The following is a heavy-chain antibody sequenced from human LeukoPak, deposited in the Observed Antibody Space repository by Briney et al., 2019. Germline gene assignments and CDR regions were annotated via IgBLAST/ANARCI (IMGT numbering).Heavy chain of an antibody. Sequence: SETLSLTCTVSGYSISSGYYWGWIRQPPGKGLEWIGSIYHSGRTFYNPSLKSRVTISVDTSKNQFSLKLSSVTAADTAVYYCARRAGAYSHPYDYWGQGTLVTVSS. D-gene: IGHD4/OR15-4a*01. J-gene: IGHJ4*02. CDR3: ARRAGAYSHPYDY. V-gene: IGHV4-38-2*02. CDR1: GYSISSGYY. CDR2: IYHSGRT.